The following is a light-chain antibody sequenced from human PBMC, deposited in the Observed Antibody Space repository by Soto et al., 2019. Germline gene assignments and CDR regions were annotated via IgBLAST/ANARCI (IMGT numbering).Light chain of an antibody. Sequence: QSVLTQPPSASGTPGQRVTISCSGSSSNIGSNTVNWYQQLPGTAPKLLIYSNNQRPSGVPDRFSGSKSGTSAFLAISGLQSEDEADYYCAAWDDSLNGHWVFGGGTKVTVL. V-gene: IGLV1-44*01. CDR3: AAWDDSLNGHWV. CDR2: SNN. J-gene: IGLJ3*02. CDR1: SSNIGSNT.